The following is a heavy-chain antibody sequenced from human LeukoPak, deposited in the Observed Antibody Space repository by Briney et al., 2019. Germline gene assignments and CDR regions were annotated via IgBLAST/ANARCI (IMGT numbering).Heavy chain of an antibody. V-gene: IGHV4-39*07. CDR1: GDSISSSSVY. CDR2: LFSSGST. Sequence: PSETLSLTCTVSGDSISSSSVYWRWIRQPPGKGLEWMGSLFSSGSTYYNPSLKSRLTISPDMSRNQFSLKLYSVTAADTAVYYCASISGWLNWYFDLWGRGTLVTVSS. J-gene: IGHJ2*01. D-gene: IGHD6-19*01. CDR3: ASISGWLNWYFDL.